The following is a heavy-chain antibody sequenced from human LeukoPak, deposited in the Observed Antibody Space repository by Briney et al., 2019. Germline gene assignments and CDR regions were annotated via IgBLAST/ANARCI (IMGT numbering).Heavy chain of an antibody. CDR3: VRVSGYTPEIDY. Sequence: PGGSLRLSCAASGFTFSSYEMNWVRQAPGKGLEWVSYISSSGSTIYYADSVKGRFTISRDNAKNSLYLQMNSLRAEDTAVYYCVRVSGYTPEIDYWGQGTLVTVSS. J-gene: IGHJ4*02. D-gene: IGHD5-18*01. CDR1: GFTFSSYE. V-gene: IGHV3-48*03. CDR2: ISSSGSTI.